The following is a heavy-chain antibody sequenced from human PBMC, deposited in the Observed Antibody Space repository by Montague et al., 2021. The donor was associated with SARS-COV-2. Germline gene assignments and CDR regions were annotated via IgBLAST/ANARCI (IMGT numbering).Heavy chain of an antibody. Sequence: TLSLTCTVSGGSISSSNSYWGWIRQHPGKGLEWIGYIYYSGSTYYNPSLKSRVTISVDTSKNQFSLKLSSVTAADTAVYYCARLRSSSNRYFDLWGRGTLVTVSS. J-gene: IGHJ2*01. CDR3: ARLRSSSNRYFDL. V-gene: IGHV4-31*03. CDR1: GGSISSSNSY. D-gene: IGHD6-6*01. CDR2: IYYSGST.